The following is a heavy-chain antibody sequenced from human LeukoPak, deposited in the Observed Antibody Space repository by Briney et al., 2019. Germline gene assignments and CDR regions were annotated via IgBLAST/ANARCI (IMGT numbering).Heavy chain of an antibody. D-gene: IGHD3-16*01. CDR1: GGSFSGYF. CDR2: DSQSGDT. Sequence: SETLSLTCAVYGGSFSGYFCSWIRQSPGKDLEWIGEDSQSGDTYYNPSLTSRVTMSVDTSKNQFSLKVNSVTAADTAVYYCARGLGGPRLGYWGQGTLVTVSS. V-gene: IGHV4-34*01. J-gene: IGHJ4*02. CDR3: ARGLGGPRLGY.